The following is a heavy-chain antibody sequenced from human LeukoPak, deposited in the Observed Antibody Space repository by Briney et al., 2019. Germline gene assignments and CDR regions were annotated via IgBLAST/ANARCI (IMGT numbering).Heavy chain of an antibody. D-gene: IGHD3-22*01. CDR2: IYSGGST. V-gene: IGHV3-66*02. CDR1: GFTVSSSY. CDR3: ARDMYYYDSSGYPTKYFDY. Sequence: QAGGSLRLSCAASGFTVSSSYMSWVRQAPGKGLEWVSVIYSGGSTYYADSVKGRFTISRDNSKNTLYLQMNSLRAEDTAVYYCARDMYYYDSSGYPTKYFDYWGQGTLVTVSS. J-gene: IGHJ4*02.